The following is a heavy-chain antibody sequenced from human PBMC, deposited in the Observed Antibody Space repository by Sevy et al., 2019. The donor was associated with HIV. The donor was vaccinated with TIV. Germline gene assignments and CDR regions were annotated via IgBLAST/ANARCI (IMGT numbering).Heavy chain of an antibody. CDR2: FFYSGST. Sequence: SETLSLTCTVSGDSISGYYWSWIRQPPGKGLEWIGYFFYSGSTNYNPSLKSRVTISVDTTRNQVSLKVRSVTAADTAVYYCARGIAAQRGMDVWGQGTTVTVSS. J-gene: IGHJ6*02. CDR3: ARGIAAQRGMDV. CDR1: GDSISGYY. D-gene: IGHD6-13*01. V-gene: IGHV4-59*01.